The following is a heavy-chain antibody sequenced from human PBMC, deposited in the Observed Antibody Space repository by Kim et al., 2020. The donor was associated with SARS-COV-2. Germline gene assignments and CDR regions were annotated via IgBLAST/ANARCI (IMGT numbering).Heavy chain of an antibody. V-gene: IGHV3-33*01. CDR3: ARDLHGNTVTMSPDY. J-gene: IGHJ4*02. D-gene: IGHD4-17*01. CDR1: GFTFSSYG. Sequence: GGSLRLSCAASGFTFSSYGMHWVRQAPGKGLEWVAVIWYDGSNKYYADSVKGRFTISRDNSKNTLYLQMNSLRAEDTAVYYCARDLHGNTVTMSPDYWGQGTLVTVSS. CDR2: IWYDGSNK.